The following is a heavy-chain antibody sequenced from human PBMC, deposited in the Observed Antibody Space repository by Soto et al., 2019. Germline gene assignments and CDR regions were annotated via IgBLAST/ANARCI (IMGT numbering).Heavy chain of an antibody. CDR1: PGSITTSY. CDR3: ALSCIVSRELKSWLDL. J-gene: IGHJ5*02. D-gene: IGHD1-26*01. CDR2: ISYRGST. Sequence: PSGTLSLTCTVSPGSITTSYWSWIRQPLGKALEWIGYISYRGSTNYNPSLKSRLSISIDTSKSQISLQLTSMTTPDTAASHCALSCIVSRELKSWLDLCGQGTLVTVSS. V-gene: IGHV4-59*01.